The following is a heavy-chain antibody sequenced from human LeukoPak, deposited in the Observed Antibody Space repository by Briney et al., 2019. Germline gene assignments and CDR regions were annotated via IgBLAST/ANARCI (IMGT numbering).Heavy chain of an antibody. D-gene: IGHD6-19*01. CDR3: VKDSVVVAGLVNYFDY. Sequence: GGSLRLSCAASGFTFISYAIHWVRQAPGKGLEWVAVISFHGTDSFYADSVKGRFTISRDNSKNTLYLQMSSLRAEDTAVYYCVKDSVVVAGLVNYFDYWGQGTLVTVSS. CDR2: ISFHGTDS. J-gene: IGHJ4*02. CDR1: GFTFISYA. V-gene: IGHV3-30*04.